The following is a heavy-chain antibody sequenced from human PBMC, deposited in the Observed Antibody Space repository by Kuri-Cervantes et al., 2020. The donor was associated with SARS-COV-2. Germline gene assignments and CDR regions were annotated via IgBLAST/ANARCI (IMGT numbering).Heavy chain of an antibody. J-gene: IGHJ3*02. Sequence: GGSLRLSCAASGFTFSSYSMNWVRQAPGKGLEWVSSISSSSSYIYYADSVKGRFTISRDNAKNTLYLQMNSLRAEDTAVYYCARASLDLTIFGVAYDAFGIWGQGTMVTVSS. CDR3: ARASLDLTIFGVAYDAFGI. CDR2: ISSSSSYI. D-gene: IGHD3-3*01. CDR1: GFTFSSYS. V-gene: IGHV3-21*01.